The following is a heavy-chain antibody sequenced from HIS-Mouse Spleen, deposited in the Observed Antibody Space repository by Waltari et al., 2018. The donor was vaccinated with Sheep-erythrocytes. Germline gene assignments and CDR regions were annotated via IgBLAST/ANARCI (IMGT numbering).Heavy chain of an antibody. Sequence: EVALVEAGGGLVKPGGSLRLPCAASGFTFGSHSMNWVRQAPGEGLEWVSSISSSSYIYYADSVKGRFTISRDNAKNSLYLQMNSLRAEDTAVYYCARVASGATFDYWGQGTLVTVSS. J-gene: IGHJ4*02. V-gene: IGHV3-21*01. CDR2: ISSSSYI. CDR1: GFTFGSHS. CDR3: ARVASGATFDY. D-gene: IGHD1-26*01.